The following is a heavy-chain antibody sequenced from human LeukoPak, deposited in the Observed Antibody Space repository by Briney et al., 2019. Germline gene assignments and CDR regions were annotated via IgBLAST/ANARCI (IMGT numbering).Heavy chain of an antibody. CDR1: GFIFNSYG. V-gene: IGHV3-33*01. CDR3: AREGPRGNSQFGY. D-gene: IGHD2/OR15-2a*01. Sequence: PGGSLRLSCAASGFIFNSYGMHWVRQAPGKGLEWVALIWYDGSNKYYTDSVKGRFTISRDNSKNTLYLEMNSLRAEDTAIYYCAREGPRGNSQFGYWGQGTLVSVSS. CDR2: IWYDGSNK. J-gene: IGHJ4*02.